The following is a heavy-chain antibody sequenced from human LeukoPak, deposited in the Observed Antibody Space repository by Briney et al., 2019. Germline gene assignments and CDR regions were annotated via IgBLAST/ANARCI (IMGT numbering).Heavy chain of an antibody. CDR1: GGSISRYY. Sequence: SETLSLTCTVSGGSISRYYWNWIRQPPGKGLEWIAYIYYSGSINYNPSLKSRVTISVDTSKNQFSLKLSSVTAADTAVYYCASLYYDFWSGYSGPAFDIWGQGTMVTVSS. V-gene: IGHV4-59*01. J-gene: IGHJ3*02. CDR2: IYYSGSI. CDR3: ASLYYDFWSGYSGPAFDI. D-gene: IGHD3-3*01.